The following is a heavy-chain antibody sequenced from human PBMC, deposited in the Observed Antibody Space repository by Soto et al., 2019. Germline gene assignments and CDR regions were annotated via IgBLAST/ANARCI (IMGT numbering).Heavy chain of an antibody. D-gene: IGHD5-12*01. Sequence: QITLKESGPTLVKPTQTLTLTCSFPGFSLSTRGVAVGWIRQPAGKALQRLAFFFWDDDKWYSPSLRSRLPITEDTSKNQVVLTMTNMDPVDTATYYCAHRSRGYAYYFDQWGQGTLVTVSS. V-gene: IGHV2-5*02. J-gene: IGHJ4*02. CDR2: FFWDDDK. CDR1: GFSLSTRGVA. CDR3: AHRSRGYAYYFDQ.